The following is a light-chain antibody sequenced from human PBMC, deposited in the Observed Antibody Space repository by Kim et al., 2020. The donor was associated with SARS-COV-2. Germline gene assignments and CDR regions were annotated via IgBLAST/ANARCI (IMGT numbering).Light chain of an antibody. CDR3: QQYNNWPPLT. V-gene: IGKV3-15*01. CDR2: GAS. CDR1: QSVSSS. J-gene: IGKJ4*01. Sequence: PGKRAPPPCGASQSVSSSLAWYQQKPGQAPRLLIYGASTRATGIPARFSGSGSGTEFTLTISSLQSEDFAVYYCQQYNNWPPLTFGGGTKVDIK.